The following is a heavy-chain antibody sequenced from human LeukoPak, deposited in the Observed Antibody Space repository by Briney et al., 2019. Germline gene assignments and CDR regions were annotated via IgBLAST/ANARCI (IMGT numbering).Heavy chain of an antibody. V-gene: IGHV3-21*01. CDR1: GFTFSSYS. J-gene: IGHJ3*02. Sequence: GGSLRLSCAASGFTFSSYSMNWVRQAPGKGLEWVSSISSSSSYIYYADSVKGRFTISRDNAKKSLYLQMNSLRAEDTAVYYCTGGSSGYYFGGYGDAFDIWGQGTMVTVSS. CDR3: TGGSSGYYFGGYGDAFDI. D-gene: IGHD3-22*01. CDR2: ISSSSSYI.